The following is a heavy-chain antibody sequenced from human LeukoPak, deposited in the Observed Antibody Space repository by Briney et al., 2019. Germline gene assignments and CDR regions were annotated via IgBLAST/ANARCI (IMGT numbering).Heavy chain of an antibody. CDR2: IYLSGST. CDR1: GGSISSGGYS. J-gene: IGHJ4*02. Sequence: SETLSLTCAVSGGSISSGGYSWSWIPQPPGKGLEWIGYIYLSGSTYYNPSLKSRVTISVDRSKNQFSLKLSSVTAADTAVYYSAREIAAAGTFDYWGQGTLVTVSS. D-gene: IGHD6-13*01. CDR3: AREIAAAGTFDY. V-gene: IGHV4-30-2*01.